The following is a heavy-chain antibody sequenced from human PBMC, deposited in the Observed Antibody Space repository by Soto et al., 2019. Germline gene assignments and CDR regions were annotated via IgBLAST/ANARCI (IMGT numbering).Heavy chain of an antibody. D-gene: IGHD2-2*02. CDR1: GGTFSSYT. CDR2: IIPILGIA. Sequence: QVQLVQSGAEVKKPGSSVKVSCKASGGTFSSYTISWVRQAPGQGLEWMGRIIPILGIANYAQKFQGRATITADKSTSQAHMELSSLRSEDTAVYYCAMEYCSSTSCYRDYWGQGTLVTVSS. J-gene: IGHJ4*02. CDR3: AMEYCSSTSCYRDY. V-gene: IGHV1-69*02.